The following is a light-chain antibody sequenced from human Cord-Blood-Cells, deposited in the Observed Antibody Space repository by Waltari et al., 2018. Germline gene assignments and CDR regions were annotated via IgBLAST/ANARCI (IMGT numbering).Light chain of an antibody. CDR2: EGS. Sequence: QSALTQPASVSGSPRQSITISCTGTSSDVGSYTLVSWYQQHPGQAPKLMIYEGSKRPSGVANRFSGSKSGNTSSLTISVLQAEDEADYYCCSYAGSSTWVFGGGTKLTVL. CDR1: SSDVGSYTL. J-gene: IGLJ3*02. CDR3: CSYAGSSTWV. V-gene: IGLV2-23*01.